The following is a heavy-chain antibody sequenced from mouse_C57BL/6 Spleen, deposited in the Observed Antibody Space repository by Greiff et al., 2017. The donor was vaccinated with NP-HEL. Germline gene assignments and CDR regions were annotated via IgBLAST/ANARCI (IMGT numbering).Heavy chain of an antibody. CDR2: IWTGGGT. V-gene: IGHV2-9-1*01. Sequence: VMLVESGPGLVAPSQSLSITCTVSGFSLTSYAISWVRQPPGKGLEWLGVIWTGGGTNYNSALNSRLSISKDNSKSQVFLKMNSLQTDDTARYYCARLNYGSSSSFDYWGKGTTLSVAS. D-gene: IGHD1-1*01. J-gene: IGHJ2*01. CDR3: ARLNYGSSSSFDY. CDR1: GFSLTSYA.